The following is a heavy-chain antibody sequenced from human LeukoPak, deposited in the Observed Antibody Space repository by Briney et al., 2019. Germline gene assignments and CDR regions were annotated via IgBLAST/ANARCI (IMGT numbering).Heavy chain of an antibody. CDR2: IYHSGST. CDR1: GGSISSSNW. J-gene: IGHJ1*01. Sequence: SETLSLTCAVSGGSISSSNWWSWVRQPPGKGLEWIGEIYHSGSTNYNPSLKSRVTISLDKSKKQFSLKLTSVTAADTAVYYCARAAVTTSRYFQHWGQGTLVTVSS. D-gene: IGHD4-17*01. V-gene: IGHV4-4*02. CDR3: ARAAVTTSRYFQH.